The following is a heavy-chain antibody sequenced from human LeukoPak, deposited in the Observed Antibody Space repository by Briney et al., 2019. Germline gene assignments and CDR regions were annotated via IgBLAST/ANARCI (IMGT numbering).Heavy chain of an antibody. D-gene: IGHD2-15*01. V-gene: IGHV3-30*18. Sequence: GGSLRLSCAASGFTFSNYSMHWVRQAPGKGLEWVVVISHDGSNNNYADSVKGRFTISRDNSKNTLYLQMNSLRPEDTAVYYCAKVRVGTAHFDYWGQGTLVTVSS. CDR2: ISHDGSNN. CDR3: AKVRVGTAHFDY. J-gene: IGHJ4*02. CDR1: GFTFSNYS.